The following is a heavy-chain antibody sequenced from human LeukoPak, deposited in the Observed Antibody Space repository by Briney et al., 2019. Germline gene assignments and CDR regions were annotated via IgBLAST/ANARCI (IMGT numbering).Heavy chain of an antibody. CDR2: INGDGSST. Sequence: GGSLRLSCAASGFTFSIYWMHWVRQAQGKGLVWVSRINGDGSSTTYADSVKGRFTISRDSAKNTVNLQMNSLRVEDTAVYYCVRPLHGDLYAFDIWGQGTMVTVSS. CDR1: GFTFSIYW. J-gene: IGHJ3*02. V-gene: IGHV3-74*01. CDR3: VRPLHGDLYAFDI. D-gene: IGHD2-21*02.